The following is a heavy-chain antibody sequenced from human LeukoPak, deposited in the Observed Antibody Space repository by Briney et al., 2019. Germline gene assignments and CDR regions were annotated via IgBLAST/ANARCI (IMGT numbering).Heavy chain of an antibody. V-gene: IGHV3-7*03. J-gene: IGHJ4*02. D-gene: IGHD2-15*01. Sequence: GGSLRLSCAASGFSLSAYWMTWVRQAPGEGLEWVANINRDGSQRNHVDSVKGRFTISRDNAKNSLYLQMDSLTAEDTAVYYCTRDSTYSSGSRFYDRFDYWGQGTLVTVSS. CDR2: INRDGSQR. CDR3: TRDSTYSSGSRFYDRFDY. CDR1: GFSLSAYW.